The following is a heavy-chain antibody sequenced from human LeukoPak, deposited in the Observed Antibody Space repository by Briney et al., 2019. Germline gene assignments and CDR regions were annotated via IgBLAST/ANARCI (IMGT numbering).Heavy chain of an antibody. V-gene: IGHV1-2*02. CDR2: INPKSGGT. CDR1: GYTFTVYY. D-gene: IGHD2-2*01. CDR3: ARDRWSQLLLSY. J-gene: IGHJ4*02. Sequence: ASVKVTFKASGYTFTVYYMHLKRHAPGQGNELVGWINPKSGGTKYAQKFQGRVTTTRDTSISTAYMELSRLRSDDTAVYYCARDRWSQLLLSYWGQGTLVTVSS.